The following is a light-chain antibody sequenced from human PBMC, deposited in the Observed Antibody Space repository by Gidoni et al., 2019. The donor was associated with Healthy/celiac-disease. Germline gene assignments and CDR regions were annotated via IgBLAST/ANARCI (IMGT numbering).Light chain of an antibody. CDR2: EVS. J-gene: IGLJ2*01. Sequence: QSALTLPPSASGPAGQSVTISCPGTSSDVGGSNYVSWYQQHPGKAPKLMIYEVSKRPSGVPDRFSGSKSGNTASLTVSGLQAEDEADYYCSSYAGSNVVFGGGTKLTVL. CDR1: SSDVGGSNY. V-gene: IGLV2-8*01. CDR3: SSYAGSNVV.